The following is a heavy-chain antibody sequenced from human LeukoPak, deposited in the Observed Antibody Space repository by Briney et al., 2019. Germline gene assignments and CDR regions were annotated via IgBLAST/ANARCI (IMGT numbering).Heavy chain of an antibody. CDR3: ARDPRQYYYDSSGYYWGNDY. V-gene: IGHV3-21*01. J-gene: IGHJ4*02. CDR1: GFTFSSYS. CDR2: ISSSSSYI. D-gene: IGHD3-22*01. Sequence: SGGSLRLSCAASGFTFSSYSMNWVRQAPGKGLEWVSSISSSSSYIYYADSVKGRFTISRDNAKNSLYLQMNSLRAEDTAVYYCARDPRQYYYDSSGYYWGNDYWGQGTLVTVSS.